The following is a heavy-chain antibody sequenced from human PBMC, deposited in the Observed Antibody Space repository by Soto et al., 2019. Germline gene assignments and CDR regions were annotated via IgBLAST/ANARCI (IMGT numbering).Heavy chain of an antibody. CDR2: ISGRGGNT. V-gene: IGHV3-23*01. CDR1: GFTFSSYA. CDR3: AQEGGRGGGSRDY. D-gene: IGHD3-16*01. Sequence: EVQLLESGGGLVQPGGSLRLSCAASGFTFSSYAMSWVRQAPGKGLEWVSAISGRGGNTYYADSMEGRFTISRDNSQNALYLQMNSLRAEDPAVYYCAQEGGRGGGSRDYWGQGTLVTVSS. J-gene: IGHJ4*02.